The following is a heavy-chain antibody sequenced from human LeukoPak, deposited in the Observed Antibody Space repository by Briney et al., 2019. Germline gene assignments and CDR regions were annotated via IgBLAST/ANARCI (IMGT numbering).Heavy chain of an antibody. CDR2: ISSSSSYI. CDR3: ARGDYASNSGFDY. Sequence: PGGSLRLSCAASGFTFSDYYMSWVRQAPGKGLEWVSSISSSSSYIYYADSVKGRFTISRDNAKNSLYLQMNSLRAEDTAVYYCARGDYASNSGFDYWGQGTLVTVSS. CDR1: GFTFSDYY. V-gene: IGHV3-11*06. J-gene: IGHJ4*02. D-gene: IGHD4-17*01.